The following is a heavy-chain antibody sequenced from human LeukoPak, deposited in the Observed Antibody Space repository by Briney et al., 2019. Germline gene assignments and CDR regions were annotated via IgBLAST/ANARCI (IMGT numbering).Heavy chain of an antibody. CDR3: VRDGGVSGYDLLDY. Sequence: GGSLRLSCAASGFPFHNYWMTWVRQAPGKGLEWVAQVNQDGSKAHYADSVKARFTISRDNAKSSVSLQMNSLRAEDTAVYYCVRDGGVSGYDLLDYWGQGTLVTVSS. CDR2: VNQDGSKA. CDR1: GFPFHNYW. D-gene: IGHD5-12*01. J-gene: IGHJ4*02. V-gene: IGHV3-7*01.